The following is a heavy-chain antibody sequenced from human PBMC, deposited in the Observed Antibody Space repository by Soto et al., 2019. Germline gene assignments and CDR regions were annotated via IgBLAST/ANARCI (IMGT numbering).Heavy chain of an antibody. J-gene: IGHJ6*03. CDR1: GFSFEEYA. Sequence: EVQLVESGGDLVQPGRSLRLSCTASGFSFEEYAMHWVRQVPGKGLEWVSGISWNRGTIGYVDSVQSRFTMSRDNAKNSLYLEMNSLRVEDTALYYCVKGFCSSLRCCTYSYMDVWGKGTTVTVAS. CDR3: VKGFCSSLRCCTYSYMDV. V-gene: IGHV3-9*01. D-gene: IGHD2-2*01. CDR2: ISWNRGTI.